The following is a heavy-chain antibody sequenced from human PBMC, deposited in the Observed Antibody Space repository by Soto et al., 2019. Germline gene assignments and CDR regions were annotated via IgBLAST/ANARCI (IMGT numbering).Heavy chain of an antibody. CDR3: ASPKIAFYNWCDP. CDR2: IYYSGST. J-gene: IGHJ5*02. Sequence: TSETLSLTCTVSGGSISSSSYYWGWIRKPPGKGLEWIGSIYYSGSTYYNPSLKSRVTISVDTSKNQFSLKLSSVTAADTAVYYCASPKIAFYNWCDPWGQGTLVTVSS. V-gene: IGHV4-39*01. D-gene: IGHD3-3*02. CDR1: GGSISSSSYY.